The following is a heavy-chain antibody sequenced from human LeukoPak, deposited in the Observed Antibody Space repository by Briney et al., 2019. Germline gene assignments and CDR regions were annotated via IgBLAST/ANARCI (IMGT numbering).Heavy chain of an antibody. V-gene: IGHV1-69*13. J-gene: IGHJ5*02. D-gene: IGHD3-3*01. CDR1: GGTFSSYA. CDR3: ARWSPVLYDFWSGYSNWFDP. CDR2: IIPIFGTA. Sequence: SVKVSCKASGGTFSSYAISWVRQAPGQGLEWMGGIIPIFGTANYAQKFQGRVTITADESTSTAYMELSSLRSEDTAVYYCARWSPVLYDFWSGYSNWFDPWGQGTLVTVSS.